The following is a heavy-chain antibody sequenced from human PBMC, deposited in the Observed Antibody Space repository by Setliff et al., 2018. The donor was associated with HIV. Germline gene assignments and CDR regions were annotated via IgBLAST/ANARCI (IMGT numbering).Heavy chain of an antibody. CDR3: ARDRIAAAGIPLDY. CDR2: IYHSGST. V-gene: IGHV4-38-2*02. J-gene: IGHJ4*02. CDR1: GYSISSGYF. D-gene: IGHD6-13*01. Sequence: SETLSLTCAVSGYSISSGYFWGWIRQPPGKGLEWIGSIYHSGSTFYNPSLKSRVTIPVDTSKNQFSLKLSSVTAADTAVYYCARDRIAAAGIPLDYWGQGTLVTVSS.